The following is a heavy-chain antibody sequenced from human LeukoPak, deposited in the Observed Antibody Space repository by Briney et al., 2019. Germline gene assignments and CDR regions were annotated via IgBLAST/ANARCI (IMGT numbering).Heavy chain of an antibody. CDR2: ISSSSYI. J-gene: IGHJ3*02. V-gene: IGHV3-21*01. CDR1: GFTFSSYS. D-gene: IGHD2-21*01. Sequence: GGSLRLSCAASGFTFSSYSMNWVRQAPGKGLEWVSSISSSSYIYYADSVKGRFTISRDNAKNSLYLQMNSLRAEDTAVYYCARVSHSLSGIAIFDAFDMWGQGTMVTVSS. CDR3: ARVSHSLSGIAIFDAFDM.